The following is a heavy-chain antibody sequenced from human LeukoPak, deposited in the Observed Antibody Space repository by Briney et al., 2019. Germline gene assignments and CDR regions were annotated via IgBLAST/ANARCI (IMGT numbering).Heavy chain of an antibody. J-gene: IGHJ4*02. CDR2: IWYDGSYK. CDR1: GFTFKTYG. V-gene: IGHV3-33*06. CDR3: AKSDNSGYYLVN. D-gene: IGHD3-22*01. Sequence: PGRSLRLSCAASGFTFKTYGMHWVRQAPGKGLEWVGVIWYDGSYKYYADSVKGRFAMSRDNSKNTLYLQMDSLRAEDAAVYYCAKSDNSGYYLVNWGQGTLVTVSA.